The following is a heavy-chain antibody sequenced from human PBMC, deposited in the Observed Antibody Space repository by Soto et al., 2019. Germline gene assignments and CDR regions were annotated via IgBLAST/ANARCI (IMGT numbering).Heavy chain of an antibody. CDR3: AKAGYYDFWSGYPPRGYYYGMDV. CDR1: GFTFSSYA. J-gene: IGHJ6*02. V-gene: IGHV3-23*01. CDR2: ISGSGGST. D-gene: IGHD3-3*01. Sequence: VQLLESGGGLVQPGGSLRLSCAASGFTFSSYAMSWVRQAPGKGLEWVSAISGSGGSTYYADSVQGRFTISRDNSKNTLYLQMNSLRAEDTAVYYCAKAGYYDFWSGYPPRGYYYGMDVWGQGTTVTVSS.